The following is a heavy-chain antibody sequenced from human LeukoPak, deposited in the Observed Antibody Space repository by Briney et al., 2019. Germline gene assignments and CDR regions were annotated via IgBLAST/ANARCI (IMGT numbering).Heavy chain of an antibody. D-gene: IGHD3-10*01. CDR1: GFTFSSYS. Sequence: PGGSLRLSCAASGFTFSSYSMNWVRQAPGKGLEWVSYISSSSSTIYYADSVKGRFTISRDNAKNSLYLQMNSLRAEDTAVYYCAREGYYGSGLYYYYYMDVWGKGTTVTVSS. V-gene: IGHV3-48*01. CDR3: AREGYYGSGLYYYYYMDV. J-gene: IGHJ6*03. CDR2: ISSSSSTI.